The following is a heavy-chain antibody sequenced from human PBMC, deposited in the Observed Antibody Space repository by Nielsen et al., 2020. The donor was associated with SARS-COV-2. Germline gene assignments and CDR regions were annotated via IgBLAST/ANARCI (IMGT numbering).Heavy chain of an antibody. J-gene: IGHJ1*01. D-gene: IGHD1-20*01. V-gene: IGHV3-20*04. Sequence: GESLKISCAASGFTFDDHGMSWVRQAPGKGLEWVSGINWNSVSTGYADSVKGRFTLSRDNVANSLHLQMSSLTTEDTALYYCARDKGYNWNDIWGFDLWSQGTLVIVSS. CDR1: GFTFDDHG. CDR2: INWNSVST. CDR3: ARDKGYNWNDIWGFDL.